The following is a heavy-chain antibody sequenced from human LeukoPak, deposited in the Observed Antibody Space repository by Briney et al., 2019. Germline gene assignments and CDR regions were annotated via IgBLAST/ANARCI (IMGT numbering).Heavy chain of an antibody. CDR2: ISHDGTVK. Sequence: SGGSLRLSCVASGFTFSRHGMQWVRQAPGKGPEWVAVISHDGTVKHYSDSVKGRFSISRDSADNTLFLQMNSLRAEDTALYYCAKEKREYSSTCYDSWGQGTLVTVSS. CDR3: AKEKREYSSTCYDS. V-gene: IGHV3-30*18. J-gene: IGHJ4*02. D-gene: IGHD2-2*01. CDR1: GFTFSRHG.